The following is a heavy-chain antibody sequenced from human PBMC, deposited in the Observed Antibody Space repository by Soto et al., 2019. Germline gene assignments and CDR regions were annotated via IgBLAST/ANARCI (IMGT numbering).Heavy chain of an antibody. CDR3: AKDRRSGSYYFY. Sequence: EVQLLESGGGLVQPGGSLRLSCAASGFTFSSYAMSWVRQAPGKGLEWVSAISGSGGSTYYADSVKGRFTISRDNSKNALYLQMNSLRAEDTAVYYCAKDRRSGSYYFYWGQGTLVTVSS. CDR1: GFTFSSYA. D-gene: IGHD3-10*01. V-gene: IGHV3-23*01. J-gene: IGHJ4*02. CDR2: ISGSGGST.